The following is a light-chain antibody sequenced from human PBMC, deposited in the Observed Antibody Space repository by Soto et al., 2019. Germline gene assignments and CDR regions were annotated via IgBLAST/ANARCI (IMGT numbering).Light chain of an antibody. Sequence: EIVLTQSPGTLSLSPGERATLSCRASQSVSNNYLAWYQQKPGQAPRLLIYGASNRATGIPARFSGSGSGTEFTLTISSLQSEDFAVYHCQQYNNWPLTFGGGTKVDIK. CDR3: QQYNNWPLT. CDR1: QSVSNN. J-gene: IGKJ4*01. CDR2: GAS. V-gene: IGKV3-15*01.